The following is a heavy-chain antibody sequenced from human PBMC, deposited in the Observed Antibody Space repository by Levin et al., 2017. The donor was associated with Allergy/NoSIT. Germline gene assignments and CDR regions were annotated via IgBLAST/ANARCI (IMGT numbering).Heavy chain of an antibody. V-gene: IGHV1-2*06. Sequence: GESLKISCKASGYIFTGYYMYWVRQAPGQGLEWMGRINPNSGGTNYAQKFQGRVTMTRDTSISTAYMELSRLRSDDTAVYYCASSLRTENIVATIKMSTVDYWGQGTLVTVSS. D-gene: IGHD5-12*01. CDR2: INPNSGGT. J-gene: IGHJ4*02. CDR3: ASSLRTENIVATIKMSTVDY. CDR1: GYIFTGYY.